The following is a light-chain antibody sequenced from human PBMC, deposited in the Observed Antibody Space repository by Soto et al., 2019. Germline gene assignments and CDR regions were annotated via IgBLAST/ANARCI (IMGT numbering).Light chain of an antibody. CDR2: DAS. CDR3: QQYNSYSWT. J-gene: IGKJ1*01. Sequence: EIVLTHSPATLSLSPRERATLSCRASQSVSSYLAWYQQKPGQAPRLLIYDASNRATGIPARFSGSGSGTDFTLTISSLQPDDFATYYCQQYNSYSWTFGQGTKVDIK. V-gene: IGKV3-11*01. CDR1: QSVSSY.